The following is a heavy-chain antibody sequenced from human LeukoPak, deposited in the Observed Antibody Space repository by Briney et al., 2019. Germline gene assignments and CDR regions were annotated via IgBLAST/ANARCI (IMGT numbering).Heavy chain of an antibody. Sequence: ASVRVSCKASGYTFTDHYMRWVRQAPGQGLEHMGWINPNSGDMKYAEKFQGRVTMTRDTSINTAYMELRSLRSDDTAVYYCARLYPSIPVAGSGNCFDSWGQGTLVTVSS. V-gene: IGHV1-2*02. CDR2: INPNSGDM. CDR3: ARLYPSIPVAGSGNCFDS. J-gene: IGHJ4*02. CDR1: GYTFTDHY. D-gene: IGHD6-19*01.